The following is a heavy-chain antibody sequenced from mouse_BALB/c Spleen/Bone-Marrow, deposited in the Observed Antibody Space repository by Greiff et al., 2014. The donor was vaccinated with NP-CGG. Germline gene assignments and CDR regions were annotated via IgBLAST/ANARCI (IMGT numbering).Heavy chain of an antibody. CDR3: VRERDVMDY. CDR2: IRSKSNNYAT. Sequence: VQLKESGGGLVQPKGSLKLSCAASGFTFNTNAMNWVRQAPGKGLEWVAHIRSKSNNYATYYADSVKDRFTISRDDSQSMLYLQMNNLKTEDTAMYYCVRERDVMDYWGQGTSVTVSS. V-gene: IGHV10S3*01. J-gene: IGHJ4*01. CDR1: GFTFNTNA.